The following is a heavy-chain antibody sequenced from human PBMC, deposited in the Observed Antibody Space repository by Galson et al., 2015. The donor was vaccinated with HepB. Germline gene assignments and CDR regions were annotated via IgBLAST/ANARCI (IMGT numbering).Heavy chain of an antibody. Sequence: CAISGDSVSTNSVAWNWIRQSPSRGLEWLGRTYYKSKWYNDYAVSVKSRVIIKPDTSKNQFSLHLNSVTPEDTAVYYCARSAGDLDYWGQGTLVTVSS. J-gene: IGHJ4*02. CDR1: GDSVSTNSVA. CDR3: ARSAGDLDY. V-gene: IGHV6-1*01. CDR2: TYYKSKWYN. D-gene: IGHD7-27*01.